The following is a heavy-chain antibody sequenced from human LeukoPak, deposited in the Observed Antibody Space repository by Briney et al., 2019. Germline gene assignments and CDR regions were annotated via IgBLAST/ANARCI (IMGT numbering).Heavy chain of an antibody. CDR2: INSNGDST. CDR3: ARVGSSSSWYVLSYFDY. J-gene: IGHJ4*02. D-gene: IGHD6-13*01. V-gene: IGHV3-74*01. Sequence: GGSLRLSCAASGFTFSIFTMSWVRQAPGKGLEWISTINSNGDSTNYADSVKGRFTISRDNAKNTLYLQMNSLRAEDTAVYYCARVGSSSSWYVLSYFDYWGQGTLVTVSS. CDR1: GFTFSIFT.